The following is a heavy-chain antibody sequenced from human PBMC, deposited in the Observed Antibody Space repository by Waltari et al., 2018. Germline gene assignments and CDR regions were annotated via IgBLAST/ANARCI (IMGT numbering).Heavy chain of an antibody. J-gene: IGHJ4*02. CDR1: GGTFSSYA. Sequence: QVQLVQSGAEVKKPGSSVKVSCKASGGTFSSYAISWVRQAPGQGLEWRGGIIPIFGTENYAKKLQGRVTITTDESTSTAYMELSSLRSEDTAVYYCARTGYSSGWDAGYYFDYWGQGTLVTVSS. D-gene: IGHD6-19*01. CDR2: IIPIFGTE. V-gene: IGHV1-69*05. CDR3: ARTGYSSGWDAGYYFDY.